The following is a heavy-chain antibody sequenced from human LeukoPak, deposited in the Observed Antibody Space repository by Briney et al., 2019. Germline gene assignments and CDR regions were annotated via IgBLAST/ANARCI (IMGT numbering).Heavy chain of an antibody. V-gene: IGHV3-23*01. D-gene: IGHD6-19*01. J-gene: IGHJ4*02. Sequence: GGSLRLSCAAPGFTFTDYAMGWVRQAPGQGLEWASTISASGSTTYYADSVRGRFTISRDNSKNTLSLQMSSLRAEDTAVYYCAKARTPYNSGFDYWGQGTLVAVSS. CDR2: ISASGSTT. CDR3: AKARTPYNSGFDY. CDR1: GFTFTDYA.